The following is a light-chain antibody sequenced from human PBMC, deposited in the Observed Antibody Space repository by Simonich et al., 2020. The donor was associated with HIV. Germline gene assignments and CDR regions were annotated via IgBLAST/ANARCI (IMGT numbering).Light chain of an antibody. V-gene: IGKV3-15*01. Sequence: EIVMTQSPATLSVSPGERATLSCRATQSVSSNFAGYQQRPGQAPSLLIYAASTRATGIPARFSGSGSGTEFTLTISSMQSEDFAVYYCQQHNNWPLTFGGGTKVEIK. CDR3: QQHNNWPLT. CDR2: AAS. CDR1: QSVSSN. J-gene: IGKJ4*01.